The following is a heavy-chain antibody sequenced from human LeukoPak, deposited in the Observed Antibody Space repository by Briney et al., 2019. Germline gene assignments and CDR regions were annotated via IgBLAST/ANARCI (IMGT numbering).Heavy chain of an antibody. Sequence: ASVKVSCKASGGTFSSYAISWVRLAPGQGLEWMGRIIPILGIANYAQKFQGRVTITADKSTSTAYMELSSLRSEDTAVYYCARVSQWLVLDYWGQGTLVTVSS. CDR1: GGTFSSYA. CDR3: ARVSQWLVLDY. J-gene: IGHJ4*02. CDR2: IIPILGIA. V-gene: IGHV1-69*04. D-gene: IGHD6-19*01.